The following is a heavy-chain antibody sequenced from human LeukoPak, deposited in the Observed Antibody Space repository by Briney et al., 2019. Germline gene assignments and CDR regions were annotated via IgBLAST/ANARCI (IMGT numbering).Heavy chain of an antibody. D-gene: IGHD5-18*01. CDR1: GYSFTTYW. CDR3: VRSRGYSYGYSYYFDY. V-gene: IGHV5-51*01. Sequence: PGESLKISCKGSGYSFTTYWIGWVRQMPGKGLAWMGIIYPGDSETRYSPSFQGQVTISADKSISTAYLQWSSLKASDTAIYYCVRSRGYSYGYSYYFDYWGQGTLVTVSS. J-gene: IGHJ4*02. CDR2: IYPGDSET.